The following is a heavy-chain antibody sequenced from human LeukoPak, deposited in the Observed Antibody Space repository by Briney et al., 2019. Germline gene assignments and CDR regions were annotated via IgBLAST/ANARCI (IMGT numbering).Heavy chain of an antibody. CDR2: IKSKTDGGTT. CDR1: GFSFRNAW. V-gene: IGHV3-15*01. D-gene: IGHD2-21*02. J-gene: IGHJ3*02. Sequence: GGSLRLSCAAPGFSFRNAWMSWVRQAPGKGLEWVGRIKSKTDGGTTDYAATVKGRFTISRDDSKNTLYLQMNSLKTEDTAVYYCTTVWNCGGDCSDAFDIWGQGTMVTVSS. CDR3: TTVWNCGGDCSDAFDI.